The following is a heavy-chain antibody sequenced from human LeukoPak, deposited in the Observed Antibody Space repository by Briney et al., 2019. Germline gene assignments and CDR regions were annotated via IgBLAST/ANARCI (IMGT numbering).Heavy chain of an antibody. CDR2: IYTSGST. CDR3: AREVPAATYNWFDP. D-gene: IGHD2-2*01. V-gene: IGHV4-61*02. J-gene: IGHJ5*02. CDR1: GGSISSSSYY. Sequence: SETLSLTCTVSGGSISSSSYYWSWIRQPSGKGLEWIGRIYTSGSTNYNPSLKSRVTMSVDTSKNQFSLKLSSVTAADTAVYYCAREVPAATYNWFDPWGQGTLVTVSS.